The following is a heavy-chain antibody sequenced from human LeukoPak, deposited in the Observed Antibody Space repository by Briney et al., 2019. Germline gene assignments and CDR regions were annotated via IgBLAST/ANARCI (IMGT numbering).Heavy chain of an antibody. Sequence: GGSLRLSCAASGFTVSSNYMSWVRQAPGKGLEWVSVIYSGGSTYYAVSVKGRFTISIDSSKNTLYLQMNSLRAEDTAVYYCARGPSIRAYYFDYWGQGTLVTVSS. CDR2: IYSGGST. D-gene: IGHD3-3*02. CDR1: GFTVSSNY. V-gene: IGHV3-66*01. CDR3: ARGPSIRAYYFDY. J-gene: IGHJ4*02.